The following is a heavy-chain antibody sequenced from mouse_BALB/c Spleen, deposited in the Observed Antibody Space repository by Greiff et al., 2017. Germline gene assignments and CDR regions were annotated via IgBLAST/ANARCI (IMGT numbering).Heavy chain of an antibody. V-gene: IGHV10-1*02. D-gene: IGHD2-4*01. J-gene: IGHJ1*01. CDR1: GFTFNTYA. Sequence: EVQLVESGGGLVQPKGSLKLSCAASGFTFNTYAMNWVRQAPGKGLEWVARIRSKSNNYATYYADSVKDRFTISRDDSQSMLYLQMNNLKTEDTAMYYCVRQDYDYDGSYWYFDVWGAGTTVTVSS. CDR3: VRQDYDYDGSYWYFDV. CDR2: IRSKSNNYAT.